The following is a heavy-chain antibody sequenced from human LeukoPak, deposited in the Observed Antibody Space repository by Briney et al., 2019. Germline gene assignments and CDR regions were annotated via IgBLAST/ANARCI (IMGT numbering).Heavy chain of an antibody. D-gene: IGHD2-2*02. CDR3: ARGVIPGTIQWSLDY. V-gene: IGHV3-7*04. Sequence: GGSLRLSCAASGFTFSSYAMHWVRQAPGKGLEWVANIGPDGGEKFCLDSMKGRFTFSRDNARNSLFLQMDSLRAEDTAVYYCARGVIPGTIQWSLDYWGRGTLVTVAS. CDR1: GFTFSSYA. CDR2: IGPDGGEK. J-gene: IGHJ4*02.